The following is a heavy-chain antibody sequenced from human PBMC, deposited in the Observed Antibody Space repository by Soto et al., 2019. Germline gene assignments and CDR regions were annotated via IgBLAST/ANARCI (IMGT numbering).Heavy chain of an antibody. V-gene: IGHV1-3*01. Sequence: ASVKVSCKASGGPFSDYSINWVRQAPGQRLEWMGWINAGNGNTKYSQKFQGRVTITRDTSASTAYMELSSLRSEDTAVYYCARSESSYYGADAFDIWGQGTMVTVSS. CDR3: ARSESSYYGADAFDI. CDR1: GGPFSDYS. J-gene: IGHJ3*02. CDR2: INAGNGNT. D-gene: IGHD1-26*01.